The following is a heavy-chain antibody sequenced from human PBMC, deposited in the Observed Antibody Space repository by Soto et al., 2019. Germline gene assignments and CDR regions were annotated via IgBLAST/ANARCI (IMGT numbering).Heavy chain of an antibody. CDR3: AQSLEGGPMEV. CDR2: IFPRDSDT. CDR1: GYTFSNHW. V-gene: IGHV5-51*01. J-gene: IGHJ6*02. Sequence: PGESLKISCQGSGYTFSNHWINWVRLVSGKGLEWMGIIFPRDSDTRYSPSLQGQVIISVDKSSNTAYLQWSRLTASDTAIYYCAQSLEGGPMEVWGRGTTVTVSS. D-gene: IGHD3-16*01.